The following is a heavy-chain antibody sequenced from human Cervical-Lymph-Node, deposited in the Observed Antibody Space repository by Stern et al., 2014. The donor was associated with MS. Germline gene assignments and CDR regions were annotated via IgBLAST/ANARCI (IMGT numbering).Heavy chain of an antibody. V-gene: IGHV4-34*01. Sequence: QVQLQQWGAGLLKPSETLSLTCAVYGGSFSGYYWSWIRQPPGKGLEWIGEINHSGSTNYNPSLKSRVTISVDTSKNQFSLKLSSVTAADTAVYYCARGAVVVAATPFGWFDPWGQGTLVTVSS. J-gene: IGHJ5*02. CDR1: GGSFSGYY. CDR3: ARGAVVVAATPFGWFDP. CDR2: INHSGST. D-gene: IGHD2-15*01.